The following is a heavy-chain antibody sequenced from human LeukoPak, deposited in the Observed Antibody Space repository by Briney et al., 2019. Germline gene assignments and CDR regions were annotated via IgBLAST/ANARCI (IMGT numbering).Heavy chain of an antibody. J-gene: IGHJ6*03. Sequence: ASVKVSCKASGGTFSSYAISWVRQAPGQGLEWMGGIIPIFGTANYAQKFQGRVTITADESTSTAYMELSSLRSEDTAVYYCARGDYGDQFYYYYYMDVWGKGTTVTISS. V-gene: IGHV1-69*13. CDR2: IIPIFGTA. D-gene: IGHD4-17*01. CDR3: ARGDYGDQFYYYYYMDV. CDR1: GGTFSSYA.